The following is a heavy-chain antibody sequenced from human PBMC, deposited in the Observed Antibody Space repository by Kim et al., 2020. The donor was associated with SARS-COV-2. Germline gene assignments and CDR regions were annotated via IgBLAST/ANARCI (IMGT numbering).Heavy chain of an antibody. CDR1: GGSFSGYY. J-gene: IGHJ4*02. V-gene: IGHV4-34*01. Sequence: SETLSLTCAVYGGSFSGYYWSWIRQPPGKGLEWIGEINHSGSTNYNPSLKSRVTISVDTSKNQFSLKLSSVTAADMAVYYCARARRGSYYGRFDYWGQGTLVTVSS. CDR2: INHSGST. D-gene: IGHD1-26*01. CDR3: ARARRGSYYGRFDY.